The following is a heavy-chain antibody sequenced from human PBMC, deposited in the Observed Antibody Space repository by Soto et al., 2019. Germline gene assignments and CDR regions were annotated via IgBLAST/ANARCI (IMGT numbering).Heavy chain of an antibody. CDR1: GFTFDDYA. CDR3: AKDKGGYSSGCIAY. D-gene: IGHD6-19*01. V-gene: IGHV3-9*01. Sequence: EVQLVESGGGLVQPGRSLILSCAASGFTFDDYAMHWFRQAPGKGLEWVSGIRWNSGSIGYPDSVKGRITISRDNAKNALELQMDSLRAENTALYYCAKDKGGYSSGCIAYWGHRSLVLVSS. J-gene: IGHJ4*01. CDR2: IRWNSGSI.